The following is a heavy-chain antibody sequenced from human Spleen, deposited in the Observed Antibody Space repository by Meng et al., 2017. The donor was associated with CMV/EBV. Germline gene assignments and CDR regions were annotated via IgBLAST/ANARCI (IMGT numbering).Heavy chain of an antibody. CDR3: ARKFYDSWSGLYYFDF. CDR2: INWNDDK. D-gene: IGHD3-3*01. Sequence: SPMSGGLSVVWFRQRPGKASEWLALINWNDDKRYSPSLKSRLTLTQDTSKNQVVLTVTNMDPVDTATYYCARKFYDSWSGLYYFDFWGQGTLVTVSS. CDR1: SPMSGGLS. J-gene: IGHJ4*02. V-gene: IGHV2-5*01.